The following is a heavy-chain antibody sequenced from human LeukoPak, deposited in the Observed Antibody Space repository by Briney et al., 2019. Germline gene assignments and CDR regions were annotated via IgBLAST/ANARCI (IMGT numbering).Heavy chain of an antibody. D-gene: IGHD3-10*01. Sequence: SETLSLTCAVYGGSFSGYYWSWIRQPPGKGLEWIGYIYYSGNTNYNPSLKSRVTISVDTSKNQFSLTLSFVTAADTAVYYCARLPMVRGVTEYYFDYWGQGTLVTVSS. V-gene: IGHV4-34*11. J-gene: IGHJ4*02. CDR2: IYYSGNT. CDR3: ARLPMVRGVTEYYFDY. CDR1: GGSFSGYY.